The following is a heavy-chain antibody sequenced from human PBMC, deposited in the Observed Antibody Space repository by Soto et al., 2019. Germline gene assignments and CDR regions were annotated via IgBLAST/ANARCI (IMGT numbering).Heavy chain of an antibody. J-gene: IGHJ4*02. D-gene: IGHD4-17*01. Sequence: SPTVSLAPVFSAAGVTSNIDAWYWIRQSPSIGLEWLGMTYYRTKWYSESALALKSRIIVNPDTSKNQLSLQLNSVTPDDTAVYYCARGGIGDTVAKFEKWGQESLHNVS. CDR3: ARGGIGDTVAKFEK. CDR1: AAGVTSNIDA. CDR2: TYYRTKWYS. V-gene: IGHV6-1*01.